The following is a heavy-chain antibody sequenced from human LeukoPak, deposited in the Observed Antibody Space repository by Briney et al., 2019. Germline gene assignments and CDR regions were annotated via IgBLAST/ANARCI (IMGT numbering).Heavy chain of an antibody. CDR3: ARRGPHCSGGSCSKYYYGMDV. Sequence: SETLSLTCTVSGGSISSYYWSWIRQPPGKGLEWIGYIYYSGSTNYNPSLKSRVTISVDTSKNQFSLKLSSVTAADTAVYYCARRGPHCSGGSCSKYYYGMDVWGQGTTVTVSS. D-gene: IGHD2-15*01. V-gene: IGHV4-59*08. CDR1: GGSISSYY. CDR2: IYYSGST. J-gene: IGHJ6*02.